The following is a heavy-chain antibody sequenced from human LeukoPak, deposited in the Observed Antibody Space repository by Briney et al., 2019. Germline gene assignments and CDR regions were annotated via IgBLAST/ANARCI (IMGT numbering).Heavy chain of an antibody. J-gene: IGHJ4*02. D-gene: IGHD5-24*01. V-gene: IGHV1-69*13. CDR2: IIPIFGTA. CDR1: GGTFSSYA. CDR3: ARVPKRTSRDGYNLGY. Sequence: GASVKVSCKASGGTFSSYAISWVRQAPGQGLEWMGGIIPIFGTANYTQKFQGRVTITADESTSTAYMELSSLRSEDTAVYYCARVPKRTSRDGYNLGYWGQGTLVTVSS.